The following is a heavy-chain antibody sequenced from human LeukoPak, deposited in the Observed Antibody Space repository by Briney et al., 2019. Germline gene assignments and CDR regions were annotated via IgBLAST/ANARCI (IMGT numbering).Heavy chain of an antibody. V-gene: IGHV4-38-2*02. CDR1: GYSINNGYF. J-gene: IGHJ6*04. Sequence: SETLSVTCTVSGYSINNGYFWGWIRQPPGKGLEYIGTLFHSGDTYYNPSLKSRVTISLDTSTNEISLKLRSATAADTAVCYCVRGLRSGSNYFFYGMDVWGKGTTVTVSS. CDR2: LFHSGDT. CDR3: VRGLRSGSNYFFYGMDV. D-gene: IGHD3-10*01.